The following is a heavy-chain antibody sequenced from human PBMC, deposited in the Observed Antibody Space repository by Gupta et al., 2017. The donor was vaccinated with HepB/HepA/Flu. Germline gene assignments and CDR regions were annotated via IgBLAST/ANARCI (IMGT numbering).Heavy chain of an antibody. J-gene: IGHJ5*02. V-gene: IGHV3-23*01. D-gene: IGHD1-7*01. CDR2: ISGSGGST. CDR1: GFTFSSYA. Sequence: EVQLLESGGGLVQPGGSLRLSCAASGFTFSSYAMSWVRQAPGKGLEWVSAISGSGGSTYYADSVKGRFTISRDNSKNTLYLQMNSLRAEDTAVYYCAKDRAARQNWNYFGWFDPWGQGTLVTVSS. CDR3: AKDRAARQNWNYFGWFDP.